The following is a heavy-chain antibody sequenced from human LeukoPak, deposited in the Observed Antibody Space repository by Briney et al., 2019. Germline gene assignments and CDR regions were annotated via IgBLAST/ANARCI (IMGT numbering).Heavy chain of an antibody. Sequence: HPGGSLRLSCAASGFTFSSYAMSWVRQAPGKGLEWVSAISGSGGSTYYADSVKGRFTISRDNSKNTLYLQMNSLRAEDTAVYYCAVSSGWYGSAFDIWGQGTMVTVSS. D-gene: IGHD6-19*01. CDR2: ISGSGGST. CDR1: GFTFSSYA. V-gene: IGHV3-23*01. J-gene: IGHJ3*02. CDR3: AVSSGWYGSAFDI.